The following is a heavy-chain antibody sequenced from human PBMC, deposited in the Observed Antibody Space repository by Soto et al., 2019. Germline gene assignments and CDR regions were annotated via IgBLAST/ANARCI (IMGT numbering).Heavy chain of an antibody. J-gene: IGHJ5*02. Sequence: EVQLLESGGGLVQPGGSLRLSCAASGFTFSSYWMSWVRQAPGKGLEWVANIKQDGSEKYYVDSVKGRFTISRDNAKNSLYLQMNSLRAEDTAVYYCARSIVGATGSGGWFDPWGQGTLVTVSS. CDR1: GFTFSSYW. CDR2: IKQDGSEK. CDR3: ARSIVGATGSGGWFDP. D-gene: IGHD1-26*01. V-gene: IGHV3-7*01.